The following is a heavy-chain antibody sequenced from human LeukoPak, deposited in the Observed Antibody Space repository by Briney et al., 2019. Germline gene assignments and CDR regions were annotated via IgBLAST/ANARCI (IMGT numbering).Heavy chain of an antibody. Sequence: PSETLSLTCAVSGGSISSSNWWSWVRQPPGKGLEWIGEIYHSGSTNYNPSLKSRVTISVDTSKNQFSLKLSSVTAADTAVYYCARDLAVAGNYFDYWGQGTLVTVSS. D-gene: IGHD6-19*01. CDR2: IYHSGST. V-gene: IGHV4-4*02. CDR1: GGSISSSNW. J-gene: IGHJ4*02. CDR3: ARDLAVAGNYFDY.